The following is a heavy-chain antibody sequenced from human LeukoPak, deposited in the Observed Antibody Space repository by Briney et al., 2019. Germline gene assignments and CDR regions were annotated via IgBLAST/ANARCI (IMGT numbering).Heavy chain of an antibody. D-gene: IGHD3/OR15-3a*01. V-gene: IGHV4-34*01. Sequence: SETLSLTCAVYGGSFSGYYWSWIRQPPGKGLEWIGEINHSGSTNYNPSLKSRVTISVDTSKNQFSLKLSSVTAADTAVYYCARRALRVRFWTNYFDYWGLGTLVTVSS. CDR3: ARRALRVRFWTNYFDY. CDR1: GGSFSGYY. CDR2: INHSGST. J-gene: IGHJ4*02.